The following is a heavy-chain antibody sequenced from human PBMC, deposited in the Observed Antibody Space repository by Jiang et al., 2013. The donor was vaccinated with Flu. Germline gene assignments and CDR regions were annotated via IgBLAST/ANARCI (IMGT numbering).Heavy chain of an antibody. CDR2: TYYRSKWYN. J-gene: IGHJ5*02. CDR1: GDSVSSNRAA. CDR3: ARRVAVGDTVPFNWFDP. Sequence: QTLSLTCAISGDSVSSNRAAWNWIRQSPMRGLEWLGRTYYRSKWYNDYAVSVESRITIKSDTFKNQFSLHLNSVTPEDTAIYYCARRVAVGDTVPFNWFDPWGQGALVTVSS. V-gene: IGHV6-1*01. D-gene: IGHD6-19*01.